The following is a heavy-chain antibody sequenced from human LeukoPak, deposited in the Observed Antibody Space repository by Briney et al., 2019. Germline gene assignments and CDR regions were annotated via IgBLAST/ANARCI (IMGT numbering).Heavy chain of an antibody. D-gene: IGHD3-9*01. CDR2: ISGSGGST. CDR3: AKDGSITIFAC. J-gene: IGHJ4*02. CDR1: GFTFSSYG. Sequence: GGSLRLSCAASGFTFSSYGMSWVRQAPGKGLEWVSAISGSGGSTYYADSVKGRFTISRDNSKNTLYLQMTSLRAEDTAVYYCAKDGSITIFACWGQGTLVTVSS. V-gene: IGHV3-23*01.